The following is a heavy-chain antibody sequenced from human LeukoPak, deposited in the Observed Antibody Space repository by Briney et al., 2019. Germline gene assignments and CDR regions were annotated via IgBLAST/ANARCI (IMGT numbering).Heavy chain of an antibody. CDR3: ARDPGIGYCSGGSCYSSLNNWFDP. CDR1: GGSISSYY. D-gene: IGHD2-15*01. CDR2: IYTSGST. J-gene: IGHJ5*02. Sequence: SETLSLTCTVSGGSISSYYRSWVRRPAGKGLEWIGRIYTSGSTKYNPSLTSRGTMSVEKNKNKISLRQSSVTAADTAVYYCARDPGIGYCSGGSCYSSLNNWFDPWGQGTLVTVSS. V-gene: IGHV4-4*07.